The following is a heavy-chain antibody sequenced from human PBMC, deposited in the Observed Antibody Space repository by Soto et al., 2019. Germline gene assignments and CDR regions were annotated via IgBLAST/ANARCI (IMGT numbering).Heavy chain of an antibody. CDR1: GGSFTGYF. V-gene: IGHV4-34*01. J-gene: IGHJ4*02. CDR3: QGVDF. Sequence: QLQLQQWGAGLLKPSETLSLTCAVSGGSFTGYFWSWIGQSPDKGLEWIGEIDDSGSTYYNPSFQSRLTISVDTSKSQISLTLTSVTAADSAVYYCQGVDFLGQGTRVSVSS. CDR2: IDDSGST. D-gene: IGHD3-16*01.